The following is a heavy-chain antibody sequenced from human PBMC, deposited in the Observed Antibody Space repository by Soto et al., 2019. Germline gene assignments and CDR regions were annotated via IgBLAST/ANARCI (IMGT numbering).Heavy chain of an antibody. CDR3: ARDGKYCSSTSCYNKGDDY. V-gene: IGHV3-48*01. D-gene: IGHD2-2*02. CDR1: GFTFSSYS. Sequence: GGSLRLSCAASGFTFSSYSMNWVRQAPGKGLEWVSYISSSSSTIYYADSVKGRFTISRDNAKNSLYLQMNSLRAEDTAVYYCARDGKYCSSTSCYNKGDDYRGQGTLVTGSS. CDR2: ISSSSSTI. J-gene: IGHJ4*02.